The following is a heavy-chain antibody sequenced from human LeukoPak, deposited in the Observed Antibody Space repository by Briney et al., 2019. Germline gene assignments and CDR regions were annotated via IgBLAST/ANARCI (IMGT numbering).Heavy chain of an antibody. D-gene: IGHD3-22*01. J-gene: IGHJ2*01. CDR3: ARIKYYYDSSGYAHWYFDL. CDR1: GGSISSYY. Sequence: SETLFLTCTVSGGSISSYYWSWIRQPPGKGLEWIGYIYYSGSTNYNPSLQSRVTISVDTSKSQFSLKLSSVTAADTAVYYCARIKYYYDSSGYAHWYFDLWGRGTLVTVSS. CDR2: IYYSGST. V-gene: IGHV4-59*01.